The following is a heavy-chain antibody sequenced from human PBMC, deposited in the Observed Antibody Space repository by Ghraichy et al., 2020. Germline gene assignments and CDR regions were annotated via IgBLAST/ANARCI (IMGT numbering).Heavy chain of an antibody. J-gene: IGHJ4*02. D-gene: IGHD6-25*01. V-gene: IGHV4-31*02. CDR2: IYHSGAT. CDR3: AGDKAGLRYFDF. CDR1: GASVTSGGYY. Sequence: SETLSLTCSISGASVTSGGYYWSWLRQNPEKGLEWIGHIYHSGATAYNPSLKSQPSISLDTSNNQLSLNLSSVRTSDSGMYFCAGDKAGLRYFDFWGQGILIPVSS.